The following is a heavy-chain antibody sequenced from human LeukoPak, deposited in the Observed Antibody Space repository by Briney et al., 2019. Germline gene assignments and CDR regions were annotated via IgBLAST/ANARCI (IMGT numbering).Heavy chain of an antibody. CDR3: AREIVRGHYYYGMDV. CDR2: IYTSGST. Sequence: SEPLSLPCTVSGGSISSYYWSWIRQPAGKGLEWIGRIYTSGSTNYNPSLKSRVPMSVDTSKNQFSLKLSSVTAADTAVYYCAREIVRGHYYYGMDVWGQGTTVTVSS. D-gene: IGHD2-21*01. V-gene: IGHV4-4*07. J-gene: IGHJ6*02. CDR1: GGSISSYY.